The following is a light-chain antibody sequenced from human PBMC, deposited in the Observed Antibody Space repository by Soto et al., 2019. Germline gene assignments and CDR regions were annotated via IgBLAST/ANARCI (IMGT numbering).Light chain of an antibody. CDR3: AAWDDSLYGRV. CDR2: SNK. CDR1: RSNIGSNH. Sequence: QSVLTQPPSASGTSGQRDTISCSGSRSNIGSNHVNWYQQRPGTAPKLLIDSNKQRPSGVPDRFSGSRSGTSASLAISGLQYEDEADYYCAAWDDSLYGRVFGTGT. V-gene: IGLV1-44*01. J-gene: IGLJ1*01.